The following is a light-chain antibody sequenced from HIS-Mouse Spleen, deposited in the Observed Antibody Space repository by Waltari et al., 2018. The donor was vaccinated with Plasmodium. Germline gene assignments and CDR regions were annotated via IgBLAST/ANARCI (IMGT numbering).Light chain of an antibody. CDR1: SSAVGSYNL. Sequence: QSALTQPASVSGSPGQSITISCTGTSSAVGSYNLVSWYQQHPGKAPKLMIYEGSKRPSGVSNRFSGSKCGNTASLTISGLQAEDEADYYCCSYAGSSTFVFGGGTKLTVL. V-gene: IGLV2-23*03. CDR3: CSYAGSSTFV. CDR2: EGS. J-gene: IGLJ3*02.